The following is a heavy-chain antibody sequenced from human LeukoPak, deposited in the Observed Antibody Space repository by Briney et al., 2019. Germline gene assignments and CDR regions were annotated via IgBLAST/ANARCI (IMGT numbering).Heavy chain of an antibody. J-gene: IGHJ4*02. V-gene: IGHV4-59*01. CDR2: IDYSGST. CDR1: SGSIRSYY. CDR3: ARYALTWFGELEHFDY. D-gene: IGHD3-10*01. Sequence: SETLSLTCTVSSGSIRSYYWSLIRQPPGKRLEWIGYIDYSGSTSYNPSLKSRVTISVDTSKNQFSLKLSSVTAADTAVYYCARYALTWFGELEHFDYWGQGTLVTVSS.